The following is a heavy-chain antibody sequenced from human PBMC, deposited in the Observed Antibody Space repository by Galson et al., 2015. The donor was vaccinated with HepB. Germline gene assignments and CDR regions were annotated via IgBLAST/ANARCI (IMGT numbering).Heavy chain of an antibody. Sequence: SLRLSCAASGFTFSSHAMSWVCQAPGKGLEWVSGISGSGGSTHCADSVKGRFTISRDNSKNTLFLQMNSLRAEDAAVYYCARDLNQGGELDYWGQGTLVAVSA. CDR1: GFTFSSHA. V-gene: IGHV3-23*01. J-gene: IGHJ4*02. CDR3: ARDLNQGGELDY. D-gene: IGHD2-15*01. CDR2: ISGSGGST.